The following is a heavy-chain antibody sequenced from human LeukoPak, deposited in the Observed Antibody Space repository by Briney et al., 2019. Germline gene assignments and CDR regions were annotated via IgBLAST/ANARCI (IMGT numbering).Heavy chain of an antibody. CDR1: GFTFDDYG. V-gene: IGHV3-43D*03. CDR2: TSWDGGST. J-gene: IGHJ4*02. D-gene: IGHD6-19*01. CDR3: AKDSLAVAGESYFDY. Sequence: GGSLRLSCAASGFTFDDYGMSWVRQAPGKGLEWVSLTSWDGGSTDYADSVKGRFTISRDNSKKSLYLQMNSVRAEDTALYYCAKDSLAVAGESYFDYWGQGTLVTVSS.